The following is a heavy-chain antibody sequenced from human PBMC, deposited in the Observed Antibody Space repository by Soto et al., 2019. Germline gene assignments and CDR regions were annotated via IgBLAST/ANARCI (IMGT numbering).Heavy chain of an antibody. CDR2: ISVSGGRT. Sequence: GGSLRLSCAASGFTFSSYAMSWVRQAPGKGLEWVSAISVSGGRTYYENTVKGRFTIARENSKNKLYLQMNSLRAEETAVYYCAKDPEKGVAATAEYFQHWGQGTLGTVSS. CDR1: GFTFSSYA. D-gene: IGHD2-15*01. J-gene: IGHJ1*01. CDR3: AKDPEKGVAATAEYFQH. V-gene: IGHV3-23*02.